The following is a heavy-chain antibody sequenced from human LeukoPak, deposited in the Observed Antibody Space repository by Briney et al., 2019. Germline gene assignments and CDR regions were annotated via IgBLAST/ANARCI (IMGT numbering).Heavy chain of an antibody. Sequence: ASVKVSCKASGYPFSDFAISWVRQAPGQGLEWMGRIIPILGIANYAQKFQGRVTITADKSTSTAYMELSSLRSEDTAVYYCAREWGEGYCSGGSCYNRWFDYWGQGTLVTVSS. CDR3: AREWGEGYCSGGSCYNRWFDY. CDR1: GYPFSDFA. CDR2: IIPILGIA. J-gene: IGHJ4*02. V-gene: IGHV1-69*04. D-gene: IGHD2-15*01.